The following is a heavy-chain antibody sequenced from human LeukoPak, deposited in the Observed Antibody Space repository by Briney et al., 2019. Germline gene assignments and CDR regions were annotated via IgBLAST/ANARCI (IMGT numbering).Heavy chain of an antibody. CDR2: IYTSGST. CDR3: ARDVRGYCSSTSCYDYYMDV. V-gene: IGHV4-61*02. D-gene: IGHD2-2*01. CDR1: GGSISSGSYY. Sequence: SETLSLTCTVSGGSISSGSYYWSWIRQPAGKGLEWIGRIYTSGSTNCNPSLKSRVTISVDTSKNQFSLKLSSVTAADTAVYYCARDVRGYCSSTSCYDYYMDVWGKGTTVTVSS. J-gene: IGHJ6*03.